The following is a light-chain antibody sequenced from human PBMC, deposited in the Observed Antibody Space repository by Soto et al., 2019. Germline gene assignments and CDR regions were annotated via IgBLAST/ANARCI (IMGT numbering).Light chain of an antibody. CDR3: QQANSFPWT. CDR2: AAS. CDR1: QDISRW. V-gene: IGKV1-12*02. J-gene: IGKJ1*01. Sequence: DIQMTQSPSSVSASVGDRVTITCRASQDISRWLAWYQQKPGRAPKLLIYAASNLQSGVPSRFSGGGSETDYTLTISSLQPEDFATYYCQQANSFPWTFGQGTKVEVK.